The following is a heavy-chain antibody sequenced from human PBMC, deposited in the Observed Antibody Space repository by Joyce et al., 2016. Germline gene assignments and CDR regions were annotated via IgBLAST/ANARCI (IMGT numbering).Heavy chain of an antibody. Sequence: EVQLVQSGAEVKKPGESLRFSCKGSGYSFTSYWISWVRQMPGKGLEWMGRIDPRDSYTNYSPSFQGHVTISADKSISTAYLQWSSLKASDTAMYYCARQSRQLRSFDYWGQGTLVTVSS. D-gene: IGHD2-2*01. V-gene: IGHV5-10-1*03. CDR2: IDPRDSYT. J-gene: IGHJ4*02. CDR3: ARQSRQLRSFDY. CDR1: GYSFTSYW.